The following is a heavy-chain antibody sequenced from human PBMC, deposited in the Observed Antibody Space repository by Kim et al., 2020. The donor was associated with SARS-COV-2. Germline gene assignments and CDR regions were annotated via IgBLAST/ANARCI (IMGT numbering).Heavy chain of an antibody. CDR2: IYSGGST. D-gene: IGHD3-22*01. CDR1: GFTVSSNY. V-gene: IGHV3-53*01. J-gene: IGHJ1*01. CDR3: ATETYYYDSSYFQH. Sequence: GGSLRLSCAASGFTVSSNYMSWVRQAPGKGLEWVSVIYSGGSTYYADSVKGRFTISRDNSKNTLYLQMNSLRAEDTAVYYCATETYYYDSSYFQHWGQGTLVTVSS.